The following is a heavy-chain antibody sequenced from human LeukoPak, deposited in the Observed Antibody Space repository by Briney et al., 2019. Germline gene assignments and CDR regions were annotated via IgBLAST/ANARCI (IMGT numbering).Heavy chain of an antibody. CDR3: ARDFRPTYYDILTGYRTGAFDI. Sequence: ASVKVSCKASGYTFTSYAMNWVRQAPGQGLEWMGWINTNTGNPTYAQGFTGRFVFSLDTSVSTAYLQISSLKAEDTAVYYCARDFRPTYYDILTGYRTGAFDIWGQGTMVTVSS. V-gene: IGHV7-4-1*02. CDR1: GYTFTSYA. J-gene: IGHJ3*02. CDR2: INTNTGNP. D-gene: IGHD3-9*01.